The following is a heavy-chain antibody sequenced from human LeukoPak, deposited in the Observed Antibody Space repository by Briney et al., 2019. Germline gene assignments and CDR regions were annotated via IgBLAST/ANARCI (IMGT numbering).Heavy chain of an antibody. D-gene: IGHD2-15*01. CDR1: GFTFSNYA. CDR2: ISAGGGST. V-gene: IGHV3-23*01. J-gene: IGHJ4*02. Sequence: GSLRLSCAASGFTFSNYAMSWVRQAPGKGLEWVSAISAGGGSTYYADSVKGRFTISRDNSKNTLYLQMNSLRAEDTAVYYCASRYCSGDSCSQFYYYWGQGTLVTVSS. CDR3: ASRYCSGDSCSQFYYY.